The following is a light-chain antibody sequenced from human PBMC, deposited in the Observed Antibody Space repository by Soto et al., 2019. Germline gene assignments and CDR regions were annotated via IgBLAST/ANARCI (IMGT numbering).Light chain of an antibody. Sequence: DIQMTQSPSTLSASVGDTVTFTCRASQSIGNWMAWYQQTPGKAPKLLIYRGSSLQSGVLSRFSGSGSGTEFTLTIVNLQPDDFAVYFCQQFNIYPYTFGPGTKLEIK. CDR2: RGS. CDR1: QSIGNW. J-gene: IGKJ2*01. V-gene: IGKV1-5*03. CDR3: QQFNIYPYT.